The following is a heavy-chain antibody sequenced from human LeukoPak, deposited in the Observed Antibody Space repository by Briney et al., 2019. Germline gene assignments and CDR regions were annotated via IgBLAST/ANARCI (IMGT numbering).Heavy chain of an antibody. CDR3: AKDYGDYSEGVDY. CDR1: GFTFSSYG. Sequence: GGSLRLSCAASGFTFSSYGMHWVRQAPGKGLEWLAVISYDGSNKYYADSVKGRFTISRDNSKNTLYLQMNSLRAEDTAVYYCAKDYGDYSEGVDYWGQGTLVTVSS. J-gene: IGHJ4*02. CDR2: ISYDGSNK. V-gene: IGHV3-30*18. D-gene: IGHD4-17*01.